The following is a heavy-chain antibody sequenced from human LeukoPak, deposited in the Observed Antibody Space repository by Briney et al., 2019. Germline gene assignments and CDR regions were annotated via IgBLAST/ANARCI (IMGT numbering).Heavy chain of an antibody. J-gene: IGHJ4*02. D-gene: IGHD3-22*01. CDR2: ISAYNGNT. CDR1: GYTFTSYG. V-gene: IGHV1-18*01. Sequence: ASVKVSCKASGYTFTSYGISWVRQAPGQGLEWMGWISAYNGNTNYAQKLQGRVTMTTDTSTSTAYMELRSLRSDDTAVYYCASGDMTYYYDSSGYNFDYWSQGTLVTVSS. CDR3: ASGDMTYYYDSSGYNFDY.